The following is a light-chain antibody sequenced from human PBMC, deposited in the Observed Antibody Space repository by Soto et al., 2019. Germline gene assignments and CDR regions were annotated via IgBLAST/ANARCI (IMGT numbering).Light chain of an antibody. CDR3: CSYGGRSTYV. CDR2: EDT. Sequence: QSALTQPASVSGSPGQSITISCTGTSSDVGSYNLVSWYQQHPGKAPKLMIYEDTKRPSGVSDRFSDSKSANTASLTISGLQAEDEADYYCCSYGGRSTYVFGTGTKLTVL. V-gene: IGLV2-23*01. J-gene: IGLJ1*01. CDR1: SSDVGSYNL.